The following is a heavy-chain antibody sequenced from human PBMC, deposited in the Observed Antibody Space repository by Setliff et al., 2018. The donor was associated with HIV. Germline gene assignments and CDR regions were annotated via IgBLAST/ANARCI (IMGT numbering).Heavy chain of an antibody. V-gene: IGHV3-23*01. CDR3: ARSRAAVYFDY. CDR1: GFTFSNYA. CDR2: ISGSAGTT. J-gene: IGHJ4*02. Sequence: GESLRLSCAASGFTFSNYAMSWVRQAPGKGLEWVSGISGSAGTTYYADSVKGRFTISRDNAKNSLYLQMNSLRAEDTAVYYCARSRAAVYFDYWGQGTLVTVSS. D-gene: IGHD6-25*01.